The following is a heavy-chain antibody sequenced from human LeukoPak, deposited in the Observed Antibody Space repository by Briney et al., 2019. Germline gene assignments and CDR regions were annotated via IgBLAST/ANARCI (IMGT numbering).Heavy chain of an antibody. CDR3: ARGVVVAATQYGMDV. V-gene: IGHV3-21*01. Sequence: GGSLRLSCAASGFTFSSYSMNWVRQAPGKGLEWVSSISSSSSYIYYADSVKGRFTISRDNAKNSLYLQMNSLRAEDTAVYYCARGVVVAATQYGMDVWGQGTTVTVSS. J-gene: IGHJ6*02. CDR1: GFTFSSYS. CDR2: ISSSSSYI. D-gene: IGHD2-15*01.